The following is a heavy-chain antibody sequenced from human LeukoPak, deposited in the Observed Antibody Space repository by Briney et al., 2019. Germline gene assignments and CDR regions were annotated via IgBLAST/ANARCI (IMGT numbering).Heavy chain of an antibody. Sequence: PGRSLRLSCAASGFTFDDYAMHWVRQAPGKGLEWVSGISWNSGSIGYADSVKGRFTISRDNAKNSLYLQMNSLRAEDTALYYCAKVTPGGHFDWLSSYLYFDYWGQGTLVTVSS. D-gene: IGHD3-9*01. V-gene: IGHV3-9*01. CDR1: GFTFDDYA. CDR3: AKVTPGGHFDWLSSYLYFDY. J-gene: IGHJ4*02. CDR2: ISWNSGSI.